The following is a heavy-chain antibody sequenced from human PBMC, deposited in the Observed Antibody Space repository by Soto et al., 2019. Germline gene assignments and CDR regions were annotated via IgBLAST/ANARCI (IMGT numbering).Heavy chain of an antibody. V-gene: IGHV4-4*07. CDR3: ARGEWEQPFDY. CDR1: GASISSYY. D-gene: IGHD1-26*01. CDR2: VHASGSI. J-gene: IGHJ4*02. Sequence: QVQLQESGPGLVKPSETLSLTCTVSGASISSYYWNWIRQPAGKGLAWLGRVHASGSIRYNPSVNSPVTMSLDTSKNQFSMTVTSVTAADTAVYYCARGEWEQPFDYWGKGTLVIVSS.